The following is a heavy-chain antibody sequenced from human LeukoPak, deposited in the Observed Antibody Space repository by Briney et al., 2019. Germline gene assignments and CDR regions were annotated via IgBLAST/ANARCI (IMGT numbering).Heavy chain of an antibody. D-gene: IGHD1-26*01. CDR2: MFYSGST. CDR1: GDSISGDAFY. CDR3: ARQGSSPNWFDP. V-gene: IGHV4-39*01. J-gene: IGHJ5*02. Sequence: SETLSLTCTVSGDSISGDAFYWGWVRQSPGKGLEWIGSMFYSGSTHFNPSLESRITMSLDTSKNQFSLRLSLMTAADTGVYYCARQGSSPNWFDPWGQGTLVTVSS.